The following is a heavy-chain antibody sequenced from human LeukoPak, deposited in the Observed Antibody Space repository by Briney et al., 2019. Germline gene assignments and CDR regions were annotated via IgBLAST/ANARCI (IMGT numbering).Heavy chain of an antibody. CDR3: ARYPCDILTGYPNYYGMDV. Sequence: ASVKVSCKASRGTFSSYAISWVRQAPGQGLEWMGGIIPIFGTANYAQEFQGRVTITADESTSTAYMELSSLRSEDTAVYYCARYPCDILTGYPNYYGMDVWGQGTTVTVSS. CDR2: IIPIFGTA. V-gene: IGHV1-69*13. D-gene: IGHD3-9*01. J-gene: IGHJ6*02. CDR1: RGTFSSYA.